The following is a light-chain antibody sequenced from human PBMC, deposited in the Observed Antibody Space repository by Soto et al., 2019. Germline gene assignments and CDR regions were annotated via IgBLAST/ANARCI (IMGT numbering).Light chain of an antibody. CDR1: QIVSSN. V-gene: IGKV3-15*01. CDR3: QDYYDWPIT. CDR2: GAS. J-gene: IGKJ5*01. Sequence: EVGLTQSPATLSVSPWERATLSCMASQIVSSNLAWYHQKPVQAPRLLIYGASTRATGIPARFSGSGSGTEFTLTISSLQSEDFAVYYCQDYYDWPITFGQGTRLEI.